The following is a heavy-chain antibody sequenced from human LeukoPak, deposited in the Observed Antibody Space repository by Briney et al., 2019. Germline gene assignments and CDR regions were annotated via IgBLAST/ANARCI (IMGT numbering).Heavy chain of an antibody. D-gene: IGHD5-12*01. CDR2: ISYDATIE. CDR1: GFTFSNYA. CDR3: TRFRNVRRGSDGYFFDY. Sequence: GRSLRLSCAASGFTFSNYAMHWVRQAPGKGLEWVAAISYDATIEHYADSGKGRFTISRDNSKNTLYLQMTILRTEDTAVYYCTRFRNVRRGSDGYFFDYWGQGTLVTVSS. J-gene: IGHJ4*02. V-gene: IGHV3-30*04.